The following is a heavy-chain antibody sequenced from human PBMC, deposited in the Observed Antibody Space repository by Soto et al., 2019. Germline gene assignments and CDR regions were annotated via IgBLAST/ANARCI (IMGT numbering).Heavy chain of an antibody. J-gene: IGHJ5*01. CDR3: STRAYDTNGYYRFGP. D-gene: IGHD3-22*01. Sequence: QVQLQQWGAGLLKPSETLSLTCAVYGGAFSGHSWTWIRQAPGKGLEWIGDINHSGRVNYSPSLKSRVTISLDTSKNPFSLTLSAVTAADTAMYYCSTRAYDTNGYYRFGPWGQGTLVTVSS. CDR1: GGAFSGHS. V-gene: IGHV4-34*01. CDR2: INHSGRV.